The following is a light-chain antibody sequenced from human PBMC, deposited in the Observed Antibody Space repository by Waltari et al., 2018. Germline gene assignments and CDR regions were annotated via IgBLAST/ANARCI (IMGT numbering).Light chain of an antibody. CDR1: QGLVHSDGNTY. CDR2: KVS. CDR3: MQATSWPPYT. V-gene: IGKV2-30*02. Sequence: DVVMTQSPLSLPVTLGQPASISCRSSQGLVHSDGNTYLPWFQQRPGQSPRRLIYKVSNREYGVPDRFSGSGSGTEFTLKISRVEAEDVGLYYCMQATSWPPYTFGQGTKLEIK. J-gene: IGKJ2*01.